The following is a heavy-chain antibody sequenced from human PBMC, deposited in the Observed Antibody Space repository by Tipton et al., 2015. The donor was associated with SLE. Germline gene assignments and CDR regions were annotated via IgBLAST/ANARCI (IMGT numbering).Heavy chain of an antibody. D-gene: IGHD5-24*01. CDR2: IDHSGST. J-gene: IGHJ4*02. CDR3: AKDYNYDNADYN. Sequence: TLSLTCTVSSGSVSSGAYYWSWIRQHPGKGLEWIGEIDHSGSTNSNPSLKSRVSMSVDKSKNQFSLKLSSVTVADTAVYYCAKDYNYDNADYNWGQGKLVIVSS. V-gene: IGHV4-61*08. CDR1: SGSVSSGAYY.